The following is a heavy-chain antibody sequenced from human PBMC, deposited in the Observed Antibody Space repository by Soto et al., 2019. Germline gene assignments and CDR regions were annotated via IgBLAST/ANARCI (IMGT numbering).Heavy chain of an antibody. CDR1: GGSFSGYY. D-gene: IGHD5-18*01. J-gene: IGHJ4*02. CDR2: INHSGST. Sequence: QVQLQQWGAGLLKPSETLSLTCAVYGGSFSGYYWSWIRQPPGKGLEWIGEINHSGSTNYNPSLKSRVTISADTSKNQFSLKLSSVTAADTAVYYCARGRRYSYGPLYYFDYWGQGTLVTVSS. V-gene: IGHV4-34*01. CDR3: ARGRRYSYGPLYYFDY.